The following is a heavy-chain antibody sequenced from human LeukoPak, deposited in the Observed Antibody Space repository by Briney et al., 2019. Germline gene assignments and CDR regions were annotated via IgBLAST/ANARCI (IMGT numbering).Heavy chain of an antibody. CDR2: ISAYNGNT. V-gene: IGHV1-18*01. Sequence: ASVKVSCKASGYTFTSYGISWVRQAPGQGLEWMGWISAYNGNTNYAQKLQGRVTITADESTSTAYMELSSLRSEDTAVYYCARVGREGGYSYGYVVKNAFDIWGQGTMVTVSS. CDR3: ARVGREGGYSYGYVVKNAFDI. D-gene: IGHD5-18*01. CDR1: GYTFTSYG. J-gene: IGHJ3*02.